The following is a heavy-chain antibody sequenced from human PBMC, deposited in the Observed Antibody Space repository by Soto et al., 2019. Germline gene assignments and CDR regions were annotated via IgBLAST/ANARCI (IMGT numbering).Heavy chain of an antibody. Sequence: QLVESGGGVVQPERSMKLSCTASNFVFSVYSQHWVRQAPGKGLEWVALISYDGGNKYYADSVKGRFTISRDNSKNTLYLQMNSLRREDTAVYYCARDKDQYDFWGGTLDSWGQGTLVTVSS. J-gene: IGHJ4*02. D-gene: IGHD3-3*01. CDR1: NFVFSVYS. V-gene: IGHV3-30-3*01. CDR2: ISYDGGNK. CDR3: ARDKDQYDFWGGTLDS.